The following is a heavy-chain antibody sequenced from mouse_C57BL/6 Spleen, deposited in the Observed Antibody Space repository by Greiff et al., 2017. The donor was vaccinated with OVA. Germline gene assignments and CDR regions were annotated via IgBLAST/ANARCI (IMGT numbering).Heavy chain of an antibody. J-gene: IGHJ4*01. CDR3: AYGFLGDYAMDY. CDR2: IYPRSGNT. V-gene: IGHV1-81*01. D-gene: IGHD2-2*01. Sequence: QVQLQQSGAELARPGASVKLSCKASGYTFTSYGISWVKQRTEQGLEWIGEIYPRSGNTYYNEKFKGKATLNADKASSTAYMELRSLTSEDSAVYFCAYGFLGDYAMDYWGQGTSVTVSS. CDR1: GYTFTSYG.